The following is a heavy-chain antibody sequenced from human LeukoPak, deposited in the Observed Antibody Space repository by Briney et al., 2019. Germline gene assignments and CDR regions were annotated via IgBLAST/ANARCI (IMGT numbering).Heavy chain of an antibody. V-gene: IGHV1-18*01. Sequence: GASVKVSCKASGYTFTSYGISWVRQAPGQGLEWMGWISAYNGNTNYAQKLQGRVTMTTDTSTSTAYMELRSLRSDDTAVYYCARDFEWSTAIFGVVKYYYYMDVWGKGTTVTVSS. CDR3: ARDFEWSTAIFGVVKYYYYMDV. D-gene: IGHD3-3*01. J-gene: IGHJ6*03. CDR1: GYTFTSYG. CDR2: ISAYNGNT.